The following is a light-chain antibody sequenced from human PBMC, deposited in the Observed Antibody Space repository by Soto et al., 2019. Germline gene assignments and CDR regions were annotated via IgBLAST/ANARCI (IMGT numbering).Light chain of an antibody. CDR3: QSYDSSLSAPV. J-gene: IGLJ1*01. Sequence: QSVLTQPPSASGDPGQRVTISCTGSSSNIGAGYDVHWYQQLPGTAPKLLIYGNSNRPSGVPDRFSGSKSGTSASLAITGLQAEDEADYYCQSYDSSLSAPVFGTRTKVTVL. CDR1: SSNIGAGYD. V-gene: IGLV1-40*01. CDR2: GNS.